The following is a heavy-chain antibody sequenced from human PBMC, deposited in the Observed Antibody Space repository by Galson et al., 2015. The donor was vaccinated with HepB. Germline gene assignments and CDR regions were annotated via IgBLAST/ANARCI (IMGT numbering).Heavy chain of an antibody. D-gene: IGHD2-8*02. CDR3: ARDPTGLTDFDF. CDR2: ISESGGTT. J-gene: IGHJ4*02. Sequence: SLRLSCAASGFTFSTYSMNWVRQAPGKGLEWLSYISESGGTTYYADSVKGRFTISRDNAKNSLYLQMDSLRAEDTSVYYCARDPTGLTDFDFWGQGTLVTVSS. V-gene: IGHV3-48*01. CDR1: GFTFSTYS.